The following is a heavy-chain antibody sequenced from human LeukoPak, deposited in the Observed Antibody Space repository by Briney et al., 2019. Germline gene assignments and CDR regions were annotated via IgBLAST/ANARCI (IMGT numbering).Heavy chain of an antibody. CDR3: ARVGIYYYGSGALDAFDI. CDR1: GGSISSSNW. CDR2: ISHSGST. D-gene: IGHD3-10*01. J-gene: IGHJ3*02. Sequence: SGTLSLTCGVSGGSISSSNWWSWVRQPPGKGLEWIGEISHSGSTNYNPSLKSRVTISVDKSENQFSLKLSSVTAADTAVYYCARVGIYYYGSGALDAFDIWGQRTMVTVSS. V-gene: IGHV4-4*02.